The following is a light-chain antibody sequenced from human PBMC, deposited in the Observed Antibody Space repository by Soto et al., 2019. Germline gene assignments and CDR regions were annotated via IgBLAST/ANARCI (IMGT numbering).Light chain of an antibody. J-gene: IGKJ2*01. V-gene: IGKV3-20*01. Sequence: ELVLTQSPDTLSLSPGERATLSCRTSQSVSSSYLAWYQQKPGQAPRLLIYGASSRATGIPDRFSGSGSGTDFTLTISRLEPEDFAVYYWQQYGSSPKTFGQGTKLEIK. CDR2: GAS. CDR1: QSVSSSY. CDR3: QQYGSSPKT.